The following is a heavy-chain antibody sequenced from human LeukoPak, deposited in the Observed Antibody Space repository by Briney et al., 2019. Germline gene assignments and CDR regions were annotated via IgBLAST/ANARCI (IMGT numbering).Heavy chain of an antibody. Sequence: GGSLRLSCAASGLTFDDYAMHWVRQAPGKGLEWVSLISWDGGSTYYADSVKGRFTISRDNSKNSLYLQMNSLRAEDTALYYCAKDKGDIAVAGIDYWGQGTLVTVSS. V-gene: IGHV3-43D*03. D-gene: IGHD6-19*01. CDR1: GLTFDDYA. CDR2: ISWDGGST. J-gene: IGHJ4*02. CDR3: AKDKGDIAVAGIDY.